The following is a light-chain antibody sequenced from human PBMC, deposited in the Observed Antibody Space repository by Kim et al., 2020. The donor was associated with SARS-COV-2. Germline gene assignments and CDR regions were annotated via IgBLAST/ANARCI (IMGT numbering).Light chain of an antibody. V-gene: IGLV3-19*01. J-gene: IGLJ3*02. Sequence: LGQKVRKTCLGESLKKYPASWYQQKPGQAPILVKNDKNNVRPSGVPDRFSGSKSGNTAFLTITGAQVEDEAAYYCGSRDNNGPGVFGGGTKVTVL. CDR1: SLKKYP. CDR3: GSRDNNGPGV. CDR2: DKN.